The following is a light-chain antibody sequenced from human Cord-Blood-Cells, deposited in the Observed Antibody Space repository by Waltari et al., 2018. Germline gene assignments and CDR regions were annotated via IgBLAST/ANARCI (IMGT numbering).Light chain of an antibody. Sequence: QSALTQPASVSGSPGQSITISCTGTSSDVGSYNHVPWYQQHPSKAPKLMIYEGSKRPSGFSNRFSGSKSGNTASLTISGLQAEDEADYCCCSYAGSSTVVFGGGTKLTVL. V-gene: IGLV2-23*01. J-gene: IGLJ2*01. CDR2: EGS. CDR1: SSDVGSYNH. CDR3: CSYAGSSTVV.